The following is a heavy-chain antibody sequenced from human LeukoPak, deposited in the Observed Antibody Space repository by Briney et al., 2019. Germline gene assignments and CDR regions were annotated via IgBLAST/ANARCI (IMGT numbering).Heavy chain of an antibody. V-gene: IGHV4-39*01. Sequence: SETLSLTCTVSGGSISSSSYYWGWIRQPPGKGLEWIGSIYYSGSTYYNPSLKSRVTISVDASKNQFSLKLSSVTAADTAVYYCASVGYSSGWYMQGVFDYWGQGTLVTASS. CDR1: GGSISSSSYY. D-gene: IGHD6-19*01. CDR3: ASVGYSSGWYMQGVFDY. CDR2: IYYSGST. J-gene: IGHJ4*02.